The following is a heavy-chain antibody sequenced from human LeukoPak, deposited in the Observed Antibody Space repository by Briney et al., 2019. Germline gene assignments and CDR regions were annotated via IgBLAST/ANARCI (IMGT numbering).Heavy chain of an antibody. V-gene: IGHV4-34*01. CDR2: INHSGST. CDR3: ARETMVRGVITKPYYYYYYMDV. Sequence: SETLSLTCAVYGGSFSGFHWNWIRQPPGKGLEWIGDINHSGSTHYNPSPTSRVTISVDPSKNPFSLKLSSVTAADTAVYYCARETMVRGVITKPYYYYYYMDVWGKGTTVTISS. D-gene: IGHD3-10*01. J-gene: IGHJ6*03. CDR1: GGSFSGFH.